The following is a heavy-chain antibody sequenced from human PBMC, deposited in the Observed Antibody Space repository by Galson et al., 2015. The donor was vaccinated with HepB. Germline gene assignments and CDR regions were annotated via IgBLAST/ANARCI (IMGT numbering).Heavy chain of an antibody. D-gene: IGHD3-16*01. Sequence: SLRLSCAASGFTLRSYIINWVRQAPGKGLEWVSSISSSSTYIYYADSVKGRFTISRGNAKNSVYLQMNSLRGEDTAVYYCAREWGGYSYYMDVWGKGTTVTVSS. CDR1: GFTLRSYI. CDR3: AREWGGYSYYMDV. CDR2: ISSSSTYI. V-gene: IGHV3-21*01. J-gene: IGHJ6*03.